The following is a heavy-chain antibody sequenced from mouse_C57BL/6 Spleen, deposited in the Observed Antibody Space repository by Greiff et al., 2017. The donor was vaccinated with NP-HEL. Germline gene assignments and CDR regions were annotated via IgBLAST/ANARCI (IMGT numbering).Heavy chain of an antibody. CDR2: INYDGSST. CDR3: ARDRAYYGSEGYAMDY. D-gene: IGHD1-1*01. V-gene: IGHV5-16*01. Sequence: EVHLVESEGGLVQPGSSMKLSCTASGFTFSDYYMAWVRQVPEKGLEWVANINYDGSSTYYLDSLKSRFIISRDNAKNILYLQMSSLKSEDTATYYCARDRAYYGSEGYAMDYWGQGTSVTVSS. CDR1: GFTFSDYY. J-gene: IGHJ4*01.